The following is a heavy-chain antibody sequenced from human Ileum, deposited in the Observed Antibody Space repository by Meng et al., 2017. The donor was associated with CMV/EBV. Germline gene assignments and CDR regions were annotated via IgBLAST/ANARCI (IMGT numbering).Heavy chain of an antibody. CDR3: ARRYNDESNGYPALGY. V-gene: IGHV3-21*06. CDR2: ISSGSSFI. CDR1: AFTFRSFT. D-gene: IGHD3-22*01. Sequence: GESLKISYAASAFTFRSFTMNWVRQAPGKGLEWVSSISSGSSFIYYADSVKGRFTISRDNAKNSLYLQMNSLRVEDTAVYYCARRYNDESNGYPALGYWGQGTLVT. J-gene: IGHJ4*02.